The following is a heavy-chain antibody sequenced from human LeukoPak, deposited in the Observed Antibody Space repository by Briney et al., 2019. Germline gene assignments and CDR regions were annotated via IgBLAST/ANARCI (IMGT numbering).Heavy chain of an antibody. V-gene: IGHV1-24*01. CDR2: FDPEDGET. Sequence: RASVRVSCTVSGYTLTELSIHWVRQAPGKGLEWVGGFDPEDGETIYAQKIQGRVTMTEDTSTDTAYMELSSVRSEDTAVYYCATARGGTHDYYYYGMDVWGQGTTVTVSS. J-gene: IGHJ6*02. CDR3: ATARGGTHDYYYYGMDV. CDR1: GYTLTELS. D-gene: IGHD2-15*01.